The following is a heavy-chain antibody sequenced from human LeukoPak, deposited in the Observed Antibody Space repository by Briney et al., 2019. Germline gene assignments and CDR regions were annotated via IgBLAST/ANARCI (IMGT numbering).Heavy chain of an antibody. CDR3: AKEFNFFRGVIISTDY. CDR2: IRYDGSDE. J-gene: IGHJ4*02. Sequence: GGSLRLSCAASGFTFSSYGLHWVRQAPGKGLEWVAFIRYDGSDENYADSVKGRFTISRDNSKNTLYLQMNSLRAEDTAVFYCAKEFNFFRGVIISTDYWGQGTLVTVSS. D-gene: IGHD3-10*01. CDR1: GFTFSSYG. V-gene: IGHV3-30*02.